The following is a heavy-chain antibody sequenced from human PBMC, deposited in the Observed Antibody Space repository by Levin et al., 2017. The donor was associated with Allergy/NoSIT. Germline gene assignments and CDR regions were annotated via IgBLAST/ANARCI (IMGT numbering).Heavy chain of an antibody. Sequence: GESLKISCAASGFTFITYSMNWVRQAPGKGLEWVSYISTRSSTIFYADSVKGRFTISRDNAKNSLYLQMNSLRDEDTAIYYCARDRYYNSNGYYLDAFDIWGQGTMVTVSS. D-gene: IGHD3-22*01. CDR3: ARDRYYNSNGYYLDAFDI. J-gene: IGHJ3*02. CDR1: GFTFITYS. CDR2: ISTRSSTI. V-gene: IGHV3-48*02.